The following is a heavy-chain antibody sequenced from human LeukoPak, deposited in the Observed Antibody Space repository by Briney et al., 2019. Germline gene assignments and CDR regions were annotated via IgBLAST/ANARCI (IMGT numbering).Heavy chain of an antibody. V-gene: IGHV4-59*01. CDR2: IYYSGST. CDR1: GGSISSYY. Sequence: KPSETLSLTCTVSGGSISSYYWSWIRQPPGKGLEWIGYIYYSGSTNYNPSLKSRVTISVDTSKNQFSLKLSSVTAADTAVYYCARGGGNPDYYYYYMDVWGKGTTVTVSS. J-gene: IGHJ6*03. D-gene: IGHD2-15*01. CDR3: ARGGGNPDYYYYYMDV.